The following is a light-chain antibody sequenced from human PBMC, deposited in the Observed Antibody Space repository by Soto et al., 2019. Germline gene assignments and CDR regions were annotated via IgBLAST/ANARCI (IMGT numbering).Light chain of an antibody. J-gene: IGKJ2*01. CDR2: DAS. V-gene: IGKV3-11*01. CDR3: QQRSNWPPEYT. Sequence: ESVLTQSPATLSLSPWERATLSCRASQSVSSYLAWYQQKPGQAPRLLIYDASNRATGIPARFSGSGSGTDFTLTISSLEPEDFAVYYCQQRSNWPPEYTFGQGTKVDIK. CDR1: QSVSSY.